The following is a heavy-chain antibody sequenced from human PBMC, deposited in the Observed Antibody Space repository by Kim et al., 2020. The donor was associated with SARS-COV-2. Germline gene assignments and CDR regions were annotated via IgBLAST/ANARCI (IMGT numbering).Heavy chain of an antibody. CDR1: GYTFTSYA. CDR2: IHAGNGNT. V-gene: IGHV1-3*01. CDR3: ARDHRSCSSTTCYGEAIDY. D-gene: IGHD2-2*01. J-gene: IGHJ4*02. Sequence: ASVKVSCKASGYTFTSYAMHCVRQAPGQRLEWMGWIHAGNGNTKYSQKFQGRVTITRDTSASTAYMELSSLRSEDTAVYSCARDHRSCSSTTCYGEAIDYWGQGTLVTVSS.